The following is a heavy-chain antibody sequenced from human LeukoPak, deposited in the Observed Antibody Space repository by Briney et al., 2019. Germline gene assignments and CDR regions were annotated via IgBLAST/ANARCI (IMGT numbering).Heavy chain of an antibody. Sequence: PSQTLSLTCTVSGGSISSGGYYWSWIRQHPGKGLEWMGYIYYSGSTYYNPSLKSRVIISVDTSKNQFSLKLSSVTAADTAVYYCARDRDGDLDYWGQGTLVTVSS. CDR1: GGSISSGGYY. CDR2: IYYSGST. CDR3: ARDRDGDLDY. D-gene: IGHD4-17*01. V-gene: IGHV4-31*03. J-gene: IGHJ4*02.